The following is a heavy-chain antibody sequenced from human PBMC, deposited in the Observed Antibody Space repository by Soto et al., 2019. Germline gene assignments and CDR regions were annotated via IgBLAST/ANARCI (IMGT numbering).Heavy chain of an antibody. D-gene: IGHD3-10*01. Sequence: PGGSLRLSCAASGFTFSDYYMSWIRQAPGKGLEWVSYISSSGSTIYYADSVKGRFTISRDNAKNSLYLQMNSLRAEDTAVYYCARENVLLWFGELAFPSYYGMDVWGQGTTVTVSS. CDR1: GFTFSDYY. CDR3: ARENVLLWFGELAFPSYYGMDV. CDR2: ISSSGSTI. J-gene: IGHJ6*02. V-gene: IGHV3-11*04.